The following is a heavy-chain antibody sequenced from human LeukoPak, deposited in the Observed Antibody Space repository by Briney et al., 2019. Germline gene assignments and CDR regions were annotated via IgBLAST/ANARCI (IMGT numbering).Heavy chain of an antibody. Sequence: GASVKVSCKASENTFTNYYMHWVRQAPGQGLQWLGIINPNGDRTAYAQNFQDRVTMTRDASTTIFYLELSSLRSEDTAVYFCARDMSTRVTPISYAFDVWGQGTMVTVAS. V-gene: IGHV1-46*01. CDR2: INPNGDRT. CDR1: ENTFTNYY. D-gene: IGHD2-21*02. J-gene: IGHJ3*01. CDR3: ARDMSTRVTPISYAFDV.